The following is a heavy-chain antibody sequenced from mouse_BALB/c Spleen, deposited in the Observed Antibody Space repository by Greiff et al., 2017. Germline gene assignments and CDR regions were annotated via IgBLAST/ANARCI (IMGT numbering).Heavy chain of an antibody. V-gene: IGHV1-18*01. D-gene: IGHD2-14*01. CDR1: GYTFTDYN. J-gene: IGHJ4*01. CDR2: INPNNGGT. CDR3: ARKENYYRYDMDY. Sequence: VQLKESGPELVKPGASVKIPCKASGYTFTDYNMDWVKQSHGKSLEWIGDINPNNGGTIYNQKFKGKATLTVDKSSSTAYMELRSLTSEDTAVYYCARKENYYRYDMDYWGQGTSVTVSS.